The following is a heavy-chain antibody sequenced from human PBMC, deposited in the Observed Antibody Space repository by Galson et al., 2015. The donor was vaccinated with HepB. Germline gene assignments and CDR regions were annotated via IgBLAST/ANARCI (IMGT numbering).Heavy chain of an antibody. CDR2: ISSSGSTI. V-gene: IGHV3-48*03. Sequence: SLRLSCAASGFTFSSYEMIWVRQAPGKGLEWVSYISSSGSTIYYADSVKGRFTISRDNVKNSLYLQMNSLRAEDTAVYYCAAFFWSGYYTVDYWGQGTLVTVSS. D-gene: IGHD3-3*01. CDR3: AAFFWSGYYTVDY. CDR1: GFTFSSYE. J-gene: IGHJ4*02.